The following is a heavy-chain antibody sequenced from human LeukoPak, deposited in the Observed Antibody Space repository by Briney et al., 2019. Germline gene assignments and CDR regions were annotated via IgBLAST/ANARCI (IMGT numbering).Heavy chain of an antibody. J-gene: IGHJ3*02. CDR2: IYYSGST. CDR1: GGSISSSRYY. Sequence: SETLSLTCTVSGGSISSSRYYWGWIRQPPGKGLEWIGSIYYSGSTIYNPSLKSRVTIVVDTSKNQFSLKLSSVTAADTAVYYCARHQESPFDIWGQGTMVTVSS. V-gene: IGHV4-61*05. CDR3: ARHQESPFDI.